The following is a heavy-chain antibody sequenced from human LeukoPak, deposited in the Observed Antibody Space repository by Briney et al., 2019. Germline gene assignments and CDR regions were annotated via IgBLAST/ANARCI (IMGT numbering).Heavy chain of an antibody. J-gene: IGHJ4*02. CDR1: GDTLSSDSAA. Sequence: PSQTLSLTCAISGDTLSSDSAAWDWIRHSPSRGLEWLGRTYYSSKWYKDYAVSVKSRISLDTDTSKKQFYLLLNSVTPKDTAVYYCARGWLGSGLDYWGQGTLVTVSS. CDR2: TYYSSKWYK. V-gene: IGHV6-1*01. D-gene: IGHD6-19*01. CDR3: ARGWLGSGLDY.